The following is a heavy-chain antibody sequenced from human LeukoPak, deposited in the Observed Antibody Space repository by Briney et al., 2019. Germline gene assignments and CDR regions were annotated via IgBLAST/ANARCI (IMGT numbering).Heavy chain of an antibody. CDR3: PRAGDCSSPSCYSGDFDY. D-gene: IGHD2-2*01. CDR1: GGSISSGDYY. J-gene: IGHJ4*02. Sequence: SETLSLTCTVSGGSISSGDYYWSWIRQPPGKGLEWIGYIYYSGSTYYNPSLKSRVTISVDTSKNQFSLKLSSVTAADTAVYYCPRAGDCSSPSCYSGDFDYWGQGTLVTFSS. CDR2: IYYSGST. V-gene: IGHV4-30-4*01.